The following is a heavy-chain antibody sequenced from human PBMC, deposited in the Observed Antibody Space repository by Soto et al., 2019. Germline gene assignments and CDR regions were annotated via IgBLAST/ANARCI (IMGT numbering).Heavy chain of an antibody. D-gene: IGHD3-3*01. CDR2: ISSSSSYI. Sequence: GGSLRLSCAASGFTFSSYSMNWVRQAPGKGLEWVSSISSSSSYIYYADSVKGRFTISRDNAKNSLYLQMNSLRDEDTAVNYCASRYVFWGGYSAPLDYWGKGPLVTFSS. CDR1: GFTFSSYS. CDR3: ASRYVFWGGYSAPLDY. V-gene: IGHV3-21*01. J-gene: IGHJ4*02.